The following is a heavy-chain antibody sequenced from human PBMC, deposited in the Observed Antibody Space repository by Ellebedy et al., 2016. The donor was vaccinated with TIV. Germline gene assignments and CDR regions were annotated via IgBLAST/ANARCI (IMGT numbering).Heavy chain of an antibody. CDR2: IICSGGST. CDR1: GFTFSTYA. J-gene: IGHJ4*02. V-gene: IGHV3-23*01. D-gene: IGHD6-19*01. CDR3: AKAGYSKAWYLVFDY. Sequence: GESLKISCAASGFTFSTYAMNWLRQAPGKGLEWVSSIICSGGSTLYADSAKGRFTISRDNSKNMVYLQMNSLRVEDTAVYYCAKAGYSKAWYLVFDYWGQGTLVTVSS.